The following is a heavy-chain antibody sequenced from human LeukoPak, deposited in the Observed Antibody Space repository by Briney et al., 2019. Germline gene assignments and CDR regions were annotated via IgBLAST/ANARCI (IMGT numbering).Heavy chain of an antibody. D-gene: IGHD3-10*01. CDR1: GGSISNY. V-gene: IGHV4-59*01. CDR3: AREAFGSGRDDAFDI. CDR2: IYYSGST. Sequence: RSSETLSLTCTVSGGSISNYWSWIRQPPGKGLEWIGYIYYSGSTNYNPSLKSRVTISVDTSKNQFSLKLSSVTAADTAVYYCAREAFGSGRDDAFDIWGQGTMVTVSS. J-gene: IGHJ3*02.